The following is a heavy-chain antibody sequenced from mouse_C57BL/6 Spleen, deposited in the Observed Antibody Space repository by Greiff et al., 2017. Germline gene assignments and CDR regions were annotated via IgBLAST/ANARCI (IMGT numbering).Heavy chain of an antibody. Sequence: EVHLVESGGGLVKPGGSLKLSCAASGFTFSSYAMSWVRQTPEKRLEWVATISDGGSYTYYPDNVKGRFTISRDNAKNNLYLQKSHLKSEDTAMYYCARGEVTTSWFAYWGQGTLVTVSA. D-gene: IGHD2-2*01. J-gene: IGHJ3*01. CDR3: ARGEVTTSWFAY. V-gene: IGHV5-4*01. CDR2: ISDGGSYT. CDR1: GFTFSSYA.